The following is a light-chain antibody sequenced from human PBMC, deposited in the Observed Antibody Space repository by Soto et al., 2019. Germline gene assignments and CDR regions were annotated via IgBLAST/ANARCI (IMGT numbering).Light chain of an antibody. CDR2: DAS. V-gene: IGKV3-11*01. Sequence: EVLLTQSPATLSVSPGESVTLSCRASQSINTFLAWYQQKPGQAPRLLIYDASSRAAGVPARFSGRGSGTDFTLTINSLEPEDFAVYYCQVRNSWPPLFTFGPGTKVDIK. CDR3: QVRNSWPPLFT. CDR1: QSINTF. J-gene: IGKJ3*01.